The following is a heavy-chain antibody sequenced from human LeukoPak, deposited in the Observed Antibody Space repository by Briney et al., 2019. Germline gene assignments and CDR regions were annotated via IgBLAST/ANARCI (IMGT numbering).Heavy chain of an antibody. CDR1: GFTFDDYV. CDR2: INWNGGST. CDR3: AIDADTVPIGFDY. Sequence: GGSLRVSRAASGFTFDDYVMSWVRQAPGKGLEWVSGINWNGGSTGYADSVKGRFTISRDNAKNSLYLQMNSLRAEDTALYYCAIDADTVPIGFDYWGQETLVTVSS. J-gene: IGHJ4*02. D-gene: IGHD2/OR15-2a*01. V-gene: IGHV3-20*04.